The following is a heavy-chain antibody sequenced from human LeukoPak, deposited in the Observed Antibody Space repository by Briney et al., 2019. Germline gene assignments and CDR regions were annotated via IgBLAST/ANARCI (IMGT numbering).Heavy chain of an antibody. CDR2: ISYNGSST. V-gene: IGHV3-23*01. D-gene: IGHD4/OR15-4a*01. Sequence: GGSLRLSCAASGFTFTNYAMSWVRQAPGKGLDWVSAISYNGSSTYYSDSVKGRFTISRDNSKNTVYLQMNSLRAEDTAVYYCAKPPNYGAYYYGMDVWGKGTTVTVSS. CDR1: GFTFTNYA. CDR3: AKPPNYGAYYYGMDV. J-gene: IGHJ6*04.